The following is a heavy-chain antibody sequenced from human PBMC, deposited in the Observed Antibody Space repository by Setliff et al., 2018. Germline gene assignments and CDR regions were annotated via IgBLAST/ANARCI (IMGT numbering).Heavy chain of an antibody. CDR2: VSFDGRNK. J-gene: IGHJ4*02. CDR3: ARAHSSTLSVHDY. V-gene: IGHV3-30*03. CDR1: GFIFSNFG. Sequence: GGSLRLSCGASGFIFSNFGMHWVRQAPGKGLEWVAAVSFDGRNKYYEDSVKGRFTISRDNAKNTLYLQMNSLRAEDTAVYYCARAHSSTLSVHDYWGQGTLVTVSS. D-gene: IGHD2-2*01.